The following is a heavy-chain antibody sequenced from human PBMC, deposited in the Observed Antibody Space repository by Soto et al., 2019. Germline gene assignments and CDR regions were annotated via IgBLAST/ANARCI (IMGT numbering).Heavy chain of an antibody. CDR2: INPSGGST. Sequence: ASVKVSSRASGYTFTSYYMHWVRQAPGQGLEWMGIINPSGGSTSYAQKFQGRVTMTRATSTSTVSMELSSLRSEDTAVYYCARDQIAARDYYYYYGMDVWGRGTTVTSP. J-gene: IGHJ6*02. CDR1: GYTFTSYY. D-gene: IGHD6-25*01. V-gene: IGHV1-46*01. CDR3: ARDQIAARDYYYYYGMDV.